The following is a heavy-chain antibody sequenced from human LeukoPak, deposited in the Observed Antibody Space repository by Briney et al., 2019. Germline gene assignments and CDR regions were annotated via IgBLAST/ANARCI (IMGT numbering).Heavy chain of an antibody. D-gene: IGHD3-16*01. CDR1: GFTFSSYW. CDR2: INSDGSST. Sequence: PGGSLRLSCAASGFTFSSYWMHWVRQAPGKGLVWVSRINSDGSSTSYADSVKGRFTISRDNAKNTLYLQMSSLRAEDTAVYYCARGRRGSYYYYYGMDVWGKGTTVIVSS. J-gene: IGHJ6*04. V-gene: IGHV3-74*01. CDR3: ARGRRGSYYYYYGMDV.